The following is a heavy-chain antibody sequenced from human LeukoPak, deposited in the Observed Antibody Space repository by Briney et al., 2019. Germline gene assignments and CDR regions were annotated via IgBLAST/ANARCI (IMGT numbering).Heavy chain of an antibody. Sequence: SSETLSLTCTVSGGSISNYYWSWIRQPPGKGLEWIGYIYYSGSTNYNPSLKSRVTISVDTSKNQFSLKLSSVTAADTAVYYCARSRPAAAFDYWGQGTLVTVSS. CDR3: ARSRPAAAFDY. D-gene: IGHD6-13*01. CDR2: IYYSGST. V-gene: IGHV4-59*01. J-gene: IGHJ4*02. CDR1: GGSISNYY.